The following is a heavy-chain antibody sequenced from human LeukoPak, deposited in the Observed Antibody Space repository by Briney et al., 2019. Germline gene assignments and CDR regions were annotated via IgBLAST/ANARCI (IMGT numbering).Heavy chain of an antibody. J-gene: IGHJ1*01. CDR2: INYSGST. D-gene: IGHD6-13*01. V-gene: IGHV4-34*01. Sequence: SETLSLTCAVYGGSFSGYYWSWIRQPPGKGLEWIGEINYSGSTNYNPSLKSRVTISVDTSKNQFSLKLSSVTAADTAVYYCARDGEYSSSWYDWGQGTLVTVSS. CDR1: GGSFSGYY. CDR3: ARDGEYSSSWYD.